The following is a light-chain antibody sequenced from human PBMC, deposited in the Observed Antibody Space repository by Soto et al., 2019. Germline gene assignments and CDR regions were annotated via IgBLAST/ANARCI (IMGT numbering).Light chain of an antibody. J-gene: IGLJ3*02. V-gene: IGLV6-57*04. CDR1: SGSIDSNY. Sequence: NFMLTQPHSVSESPGKTVIISCTRSSGSIDSNYVQWFQKRPGSAPTTVIVNDNQRPSGVAARFSGSVDSSSNSASRTISGLTTEDEADSYCQSFDSTCRVFGGGTKLTVL. CDR2: NDN. CDR3: QSFDSTCRV.